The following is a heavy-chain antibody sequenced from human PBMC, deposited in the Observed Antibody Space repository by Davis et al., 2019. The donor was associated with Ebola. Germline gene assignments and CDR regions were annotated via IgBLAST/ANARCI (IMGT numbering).Heavy chain of an antibody. CDR1: GGSISSHY. V-gene: IGHV4-59*11. J-gene: IGHJ5*02. D-gene: IGHD3-3*01. Sequence: PSETLSLTCTVSGGSISSHYWSWIRQPPGKGLEWIGYIYYSGITNYKPSLKSRVTISVDTSKNQFSLKLSSVTAADTAVYYCARDGGRPNYDFWSGYPNWFDPWGQGTLVTVSS. CDR2: IYYSGIT. CDR3: ARDGGRPNYDFWSGYPNWFDP.